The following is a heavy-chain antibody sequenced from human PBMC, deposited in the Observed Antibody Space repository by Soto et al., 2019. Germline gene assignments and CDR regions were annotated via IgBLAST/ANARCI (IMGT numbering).Heavy chain of an antibody. CDR3: AAGDSIDTGDH. CDR2: TTAILGTR. Sequence: QVQLVQSGAGVKKPGSSVTVSCKASGDTLSHYGVSWVRQVPGKGLEWMGGTTAILGTRDYAQKFQGRMTISSDESTTTSYIELNRLTSADTAVYYCAAGDSIDTGDHWGQGTLVTVSS. D-gene: IGHD5-18*01. V-gene: IGHV1-69*01. CDR1: GDTLSHYG. J-gene: IGHJ4*02.